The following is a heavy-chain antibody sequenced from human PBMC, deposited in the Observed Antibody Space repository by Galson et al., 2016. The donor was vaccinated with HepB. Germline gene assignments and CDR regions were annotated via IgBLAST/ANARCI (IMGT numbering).Heavy chain of an antibody. CDR2: IHPNYTDT. CDR3: ARQFKSGWYGFGDS. CDR1: GYTFTSYW. D-gene: IGHD6-19*01. J-gene: IGHJ4*02. V-gene: IGHV5-51*01. Sequence: QSGAEVKNPGESLKNSCTVSGYTFTSYWIAWVRQMPGKGLEWMGIIHPNYTDTKYSPSFQGQVTLSVDKSISTAFLQWASLKASDTAIYSCARQFKSGWYGFGDSWGQGTLVTVSS.